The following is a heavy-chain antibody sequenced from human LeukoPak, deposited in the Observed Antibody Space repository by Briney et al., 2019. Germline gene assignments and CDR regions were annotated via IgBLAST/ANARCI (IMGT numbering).Heavy chain of an antibody. V-gene: IGHV3-33*01. CDR3: ATSSGWEKWDYYYYGMDV. J-gene: IGHJ6*02. CDR1: GFTFSSYG. Sequence: GGSLRLSCAASGFTFSSYGMHWVRQAPGKGLEWVAVIWYDGSNKYYADSVKGRFTISRDNSKNTLYLQMNSLRAEDTAVYYCATSSGWEKWDYYYYGMDVWGQGTTVTVSS. D-gene: IGHD6-19*01. CDR2: IWYDGSNK.